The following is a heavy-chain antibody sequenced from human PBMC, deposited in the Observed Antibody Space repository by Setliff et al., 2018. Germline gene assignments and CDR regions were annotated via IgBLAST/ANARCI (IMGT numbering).Heavy chain of an antibody. D-gene: IGHD1-26*01. Sequence: GGSLRLSCAASRVTFSNYWMSWVRQAPGKGLEWVANIKEDGSEKYYVDSVKGRFTMSRDISKNTLYLQMNSLRAEDTAVYYCCSGSYLFVYWGQGSLVTVSS. J-gene: IGHJ4*02. CDR2: IKEDGSEK. V-gene: IGHV3-7*03. CDR1: RVTFSNYW. CDR3: CSGSYLFVY.